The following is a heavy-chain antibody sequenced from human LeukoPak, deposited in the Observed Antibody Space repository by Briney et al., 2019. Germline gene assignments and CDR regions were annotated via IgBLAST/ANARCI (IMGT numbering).Heavy chain of an antibody. CDR3: ARRISYWFDP. D-gene: IGHD3-10*01. CDR1: GGSISSGDYY. J-gene: IGHJ5*02. CDR2: IYYSGST. Sequence: SETLSLTCTVSGGSISSGDYYWSWIRQPPGKGLEWIGYIYYSGSTYYNPSLKSRVTMSVDTSKNQFSLKLSSVTAADTAVYYCARRISYWFDPWGQGTLVTVSS. V-gene: IGHV4-30-4*01.